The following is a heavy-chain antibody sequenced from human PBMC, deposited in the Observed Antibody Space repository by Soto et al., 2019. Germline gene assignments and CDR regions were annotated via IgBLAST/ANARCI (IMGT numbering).Heavy chain of an antibody. CDR3: ASGIQLWLRRINNGYSG. CDR1: GGTFSTYA. D-gene: IGHD5-18*01. V-gene: IGHV1-69*12. CDR2: IIPMFGTA. J-gene: IGHJ4*02. Sequence: QVQLVQSGAEVKKPVSSVNVSCKAHGGTFSTYAISRVRQAPGQGLEWMGGIIPMFGTANYAQRFQDRVTITADESTNTVYMELSSLRPEDTAVYFCASGIQLWLRRINNGYSGWGQGTLVTVSS.